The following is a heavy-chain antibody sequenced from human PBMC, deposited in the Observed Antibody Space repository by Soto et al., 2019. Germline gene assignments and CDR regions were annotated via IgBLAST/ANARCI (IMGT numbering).Heavy chain of an antibody. V-gene: IGHV3-23*01. D-gene: IGHD3-10*01. CDR3: AKDRHYGSGTYSDSYLDY. CDR2: ISGSGGTT. J-gene: IGHJ4*02. Sequence: EVQLLESGGGPVQPGGSLRLSGGGSGFTFNSYAMTWVRQAPGKGLELVSAISGSGGTTYYANSVTGRFTISRDQSKDTLYLQINSLRAEDTAIYYCAKDRHYGSGTYSDSYLDYWGQGTLVTVSS. CDR1: GFTFNSYA.